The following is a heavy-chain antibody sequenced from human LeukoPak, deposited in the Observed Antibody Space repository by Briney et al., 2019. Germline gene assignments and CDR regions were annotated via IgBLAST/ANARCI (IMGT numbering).Heavy chain of an antibody. J-gene: IGHJ4*02. CDR3: ARRIAAAGPVDY. CDR2: IYPGDSDT. CDR1: XXXFXSYW. D-gene: IGHD6-13*01. V-gene: IGHV5-51*01. Sequence: GESXKXXXXXSXXXFXSYWXGWVRQMPGKGLEWMGIIYPGDSDTRYSPSFQGQVTISADKSISTAYLQWSSLKASDPAMYYCARRIAAAGPVDYWGQGTLVTVSS.